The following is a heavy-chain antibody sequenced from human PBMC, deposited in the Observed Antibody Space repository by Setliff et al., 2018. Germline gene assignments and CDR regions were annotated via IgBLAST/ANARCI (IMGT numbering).Heavy chain of an antibody. CDR2: IYHSGST. CDR3: ARGHYYDSSGYYFSRPDDY. Sequence: ASETLSLTCAVSGGSISSGGYSWSWIRQPPGKGLEWIGYIYHSGSTYYNPSLKSRVTISVDRSKNQFSLKLSSVTAADTAVYYCARGHYYDSSGYYFSRPDDYWGQGTLVTVSS. D-gene: IGHD3-22*01. CDR1: GGSISSGGYS. J-gene: IGHJ4*02. V-gene: IGHV4-30-2*01.